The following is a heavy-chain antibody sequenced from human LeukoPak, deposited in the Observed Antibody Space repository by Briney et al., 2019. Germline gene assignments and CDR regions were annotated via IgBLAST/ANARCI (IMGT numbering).Heavy chain of an antibody. V-gene: IGHV4-34*01. CDR3: ARGRGYYDSSGYDYYFDY. J-gene: IGHJ4*02. D-gene: IGHD3-22*01. Sequence: PAETQGLTCAVYGGSFSGYYWSWIRQPPGKGLEWIGEINHSGSTNYNPSLMSRATITVDTSKNQFSLKLSSVTAADTAVYYCARGRGYYDSSGYDYYFDYWGQGTMVSSSS. CDR1: GGSFSGYY. CDR2: INHSGST.